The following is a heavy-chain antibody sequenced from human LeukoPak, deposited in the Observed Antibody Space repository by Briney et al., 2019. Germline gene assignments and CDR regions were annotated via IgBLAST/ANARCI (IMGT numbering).Heavy chain of an antibody. D-gene: IGHD6-19*01. Sequence: GGSLRLSCAASGFTFSSYAISWVRQAPGKGLEWVSAISKSGDSTYYADSVKGRFTISRDNSKNTIYLQMNSLRVEDTAVYYCAKLSGWTGWFFDYWGQGTVVTVSP. V-gene: IGHV3-23*01. CDR2: ISKSGDST. J-gene: IGHJ4*02. CDR3: AKLSGWTGWFFDY. CDR1: GFTFSSYA.